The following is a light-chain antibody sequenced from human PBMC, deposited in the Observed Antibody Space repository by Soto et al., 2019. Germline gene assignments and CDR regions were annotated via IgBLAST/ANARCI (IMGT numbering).Light chain of an antibody. V-gene: IGKV3-20*01. CDR3: QQYGSAPRT. Sequence: EIVLTQSPVTLSLSPVERATLSCRASQTVSSTYLAWYQQKPGQAPRLLIYDASRRATGIPDRFSGSGSGTDFTLTISRLEPEDFAVYYCQQYGSAPRTFGQGTKVDIK. CDR1: QTVSSTY. CDR2: DAS. J-gene: IGKJ1*01.